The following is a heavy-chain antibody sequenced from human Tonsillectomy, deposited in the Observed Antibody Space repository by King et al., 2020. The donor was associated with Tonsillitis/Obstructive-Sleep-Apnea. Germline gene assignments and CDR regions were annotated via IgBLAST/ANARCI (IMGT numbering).Heavy chain of an antibody. J-gene: IGHJ5*02. CDR1: GYTFTSYG. D-gene: IGHD3-3*01. V-gene: IGHV1-18*01. CDR2: ISAYNGNT. CDR3: ARDPLTYYDFWSGYSCWFDP. Sequence: VQLVESGAEVKKPGASVKVSCKASGYTFTSYGISWVRQDPGQGLEWMGWISAYNGNTNYAQKLQGRVTMTTDTSTSTAYMELRSLRSDDTAVYYCARDPLTYYDFWSGYSCWFDPWGQGTLVTVSS.